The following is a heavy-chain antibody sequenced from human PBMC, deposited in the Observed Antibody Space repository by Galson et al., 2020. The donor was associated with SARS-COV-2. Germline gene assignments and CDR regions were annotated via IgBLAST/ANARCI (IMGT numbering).Heavy chain of an antibody. D-gene: IGHD6-19*01. CDR2: ISWNSGSI. Sequence: GGSLRLSCAASGFTFDDYAMHWVRQAPGKGLEWVSGISWNSGSIGYADSVKGRFTISRDNAKNSLYLQMNSLRAEDTALYYCATSTSGWYSRYYYYGMDVWGQGTTVTVSS. CDR3: ATSTSGWYSRYYYYGMDV. J-gene: IGHJ6*02. V-gene: IGHV3-9*01. CDR1: GFTFDDYA.